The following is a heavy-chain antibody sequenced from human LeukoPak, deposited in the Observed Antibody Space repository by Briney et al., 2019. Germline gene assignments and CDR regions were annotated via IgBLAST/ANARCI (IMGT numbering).Heavy chain of an antibody. CDR1: GFTFSSYG. Sequence: GGSLRLSCAASGFTFSSYGMHWVRQAPGKGLEWVAVISYDGSNKYYADSVKGRFTISRDNSKNTLYLQMNSLRAEDTAVYYCAKAPRIAVAAYYFDYWGQGTLVTVSS. D-gene: IGHD6-19*01. V-gene: IGHV3-30*18. CDR3: AKAPRIAVAAYYFDY. CDR2: ISYDGSNK. J-gene: IGHJ4*02.